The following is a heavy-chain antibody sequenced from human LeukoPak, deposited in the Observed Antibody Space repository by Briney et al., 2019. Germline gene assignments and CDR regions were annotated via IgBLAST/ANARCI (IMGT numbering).Heavy chain of an antibody. CDR1: GFTFSSYG. V-gene: IGHV3-33*08. J-gene: IGHJ4*02. Sequence: GRSLRLSCAASGFTFSSYGMHWVRQAPGKGLEWVAVIWYDGSNKYYADSVKGRFTISRDNSKNTLYLQMNSLRAEDTAVYYCARAGRVAARPRYFDYWGQGTLVTVSS. CDR2: IWYDGSNK. D-gene: IGHD6-6*01. CDR3: ARAGRVAARPRYFDY.